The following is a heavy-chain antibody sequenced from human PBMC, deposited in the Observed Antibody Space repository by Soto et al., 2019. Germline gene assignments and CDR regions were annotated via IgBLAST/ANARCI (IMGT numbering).Heavy chain of an antibody. Sequence: VTVSCKASGYTFTGYYMHWVRQAPGQGLEWMGWINPNSGGTNYAQKFQGWVTMTRDTSISTAYMELSRLRSDDTAVYYCAREGIAARRNAFDIWGQGTMVTVSS. CDR2: INPNSGGT. V-gene: IGHV1-2*04. D-gene: IGHD6-6*01. CDR1: GYTFTGYY. CDR3: AREGIAARRNAFDI. J-gene: IGHJ3*02.